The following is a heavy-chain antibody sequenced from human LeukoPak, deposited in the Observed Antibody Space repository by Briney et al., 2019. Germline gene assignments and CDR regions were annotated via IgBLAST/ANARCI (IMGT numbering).Heavy chain of an antibody. V-gene: IGHV4-30-2*02. Sequence: SETLSLTCTVSGGSISSGGYYWSWIRQPPGKGLEWIGYIYHSGSTYYNPSLKSRVTISVDRSKNQFSLKLSSVTAADTAVYYCARWFGRLDYWGQGTLVTVSS. CDR2: IYHSGST. D-gene: IGHD3-10*01. J-gene: IGHJ4*02. CDR3: ARWFGRLDY. CDR1: GGSISSGGYY.